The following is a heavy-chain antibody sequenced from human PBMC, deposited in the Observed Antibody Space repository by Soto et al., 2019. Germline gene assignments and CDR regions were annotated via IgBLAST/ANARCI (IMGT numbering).Heavy chain of an antibody. V-gene: IGHV3-23*01. CDR1: GFTFSSYA. D-gene: IGHD1-26*01. CDR3: AKDRLSGSCYFDY. CDR2: ISGSGGST. Sequence: HPGGSLRLSCAASGFTFSSYAMSWVRQAPGKGLEWVSAISGSGGSTYYADSVKGRFTISRDNSKNTLYLQMNSLRAEDTAVYYCAKDRLSGSCYFDYWGQGTLVTVSS. J-gene: IGHJ4*02.